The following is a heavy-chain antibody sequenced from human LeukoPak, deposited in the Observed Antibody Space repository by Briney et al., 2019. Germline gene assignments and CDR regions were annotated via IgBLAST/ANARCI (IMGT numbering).Heavy chain of an antibody. D-gene: IGHD3-10*01. J-gene: IGHJ6*03. CDR1: GGSISSYY. V-gene: IGHV4-59*01. CDR2: IYYSGST. Sequence: KPSETLSLTCTVSGGSISSYYWSWIRQPPGKGLEWIGYIYYSGSTNYNPSLKSRVTISVDTSKNQFSLKLSSVTAADTAVYYCASWPHRLWFGNMDVWGKGTTVTISS. CDR3: ASWPHRLWFGNMDV.